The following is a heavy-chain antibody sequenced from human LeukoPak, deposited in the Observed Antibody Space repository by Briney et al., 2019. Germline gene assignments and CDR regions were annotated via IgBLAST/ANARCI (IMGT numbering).Heavy chain of an antibody. V-gene: IGHV3-9*01. CDR2: SSWNSGSI. D-gene: IGHD6-13*01. J-gene: IGHJ3*02. CDR3: AKDRAAAGTWDAFDI. Sequence: SGGSLRLSCAASGFTFDDYAMHWVRQAPGKGLEWVSGSSWNSGSIGYADSVKGRFTISRDNAKNSLYLQMNSLRAEDTALYYCAKDRAAAGTWDAFDIWGQGTMVTVSS. CDR1: GFTFDDYA.